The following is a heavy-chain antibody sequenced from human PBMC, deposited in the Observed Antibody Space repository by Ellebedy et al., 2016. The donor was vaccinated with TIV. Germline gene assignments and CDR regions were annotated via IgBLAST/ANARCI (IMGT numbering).Heavy chain of an antibody. J-gene: IGHJ4*02. D-gene: IGHD5-24*01. CDR1: GYSFTDYY. V-gene: IGHV1-2*02. Sequence: ASVKVSCKASGYSFTDYYIHWVRQAPGQGLEWMGWINPNSGGTNYAQKFQGRVTMTRDTPISTAYMELSRPRSDDTAVYYCARAVTDGIPPYWGLGTLVTVSS. CDR3: ARAVTDGIPPY. CDR2: INPNSGGT.